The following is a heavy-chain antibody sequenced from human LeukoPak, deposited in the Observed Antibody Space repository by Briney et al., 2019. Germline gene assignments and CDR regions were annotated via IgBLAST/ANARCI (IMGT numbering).Heavy chain of an antibody. CDR3: ARDVSGISPGYFDY. CDR2: IHYSGIT. CDR1: GASITSYH. D-gene: IGHD1-26*01. J-gene: IGHJ4*02. V-gene: IGHV4-59*01. Sequence: PSETLSLTCTVSGASITSYHWSWIRQPPGKGLEWIGYIHYSGITNYNPSLESRVTTSVDTSKNQISLKLSSVTAADTAVYYCARDVSGISPGYFDYWGPGTLVTVSS.